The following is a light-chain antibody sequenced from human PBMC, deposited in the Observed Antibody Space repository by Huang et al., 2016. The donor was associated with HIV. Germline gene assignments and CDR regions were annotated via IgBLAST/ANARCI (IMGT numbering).Light chain of an antibody. CDR2: GAS. J-gene: IGKJ5*01. CDR1: QSISSN. Sequence: EIVMTQSPATLSVSPGERATLSCRASQSISSNLAWYQQKPGQAPRLLIYGASTRATGIPASFSSIGSETEFTLTISSLQSEDFAVYYCQQYDDWPPITFGQGTRLEIK. V-gene: IGKV3-15*01. CDR3: QQYDDWPPIT.